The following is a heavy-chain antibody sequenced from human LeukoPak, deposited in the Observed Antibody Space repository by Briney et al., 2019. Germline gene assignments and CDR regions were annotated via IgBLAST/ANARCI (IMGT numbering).Heavy chain of an antibody. V-gene: IGHV3-9*01. CDR3: ARANPTYYFDY. CDR1: GFTFDDYA. J-gene: IGHJ4*02. Sequence: GGSLRLSCAASGFTFDDYAMHWVRQAPGKGLEWVSGISWNSGSIGYADSVKGRFTISRDNAKNSLYLQMNSLRAEDTALYYCARANPTYYFDYWGQGTLVTVSS. CDR2: ISWNSGSI.